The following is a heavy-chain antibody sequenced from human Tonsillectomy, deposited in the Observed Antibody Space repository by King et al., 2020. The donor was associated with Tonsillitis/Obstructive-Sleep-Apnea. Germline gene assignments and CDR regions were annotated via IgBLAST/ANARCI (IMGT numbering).Heavy chain of an antibody. CDR3: TTRYCSSTSCLTFFDY. J-gene: IGHJ4*02. CDR1: GFTFTNAW. D-gene: IGHD2-2*01. V-gene: IGHV3-15*01. Sequence: EVQLVESGGGLVKPGGSLRLSCAASGFTFTNAWMSWVRQAPGKGLEWVGRIKSKTDGGTTDYAAPVKGRFTISREDSKNTLYLQMNSLKTEDTAVYYCTTRYCSSTSCLTFFDYWGQGTLVTVSS. CDR2: IKSKTDGGTT.